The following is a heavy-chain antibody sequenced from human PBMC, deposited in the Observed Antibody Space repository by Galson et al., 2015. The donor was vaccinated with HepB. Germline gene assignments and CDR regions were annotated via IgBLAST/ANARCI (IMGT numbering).Heavy chain of an antibody. CDR1: GFTFSSYA. Sequence: SLRLSCAASGFTFSSYAMHWVRQAPGKGLEWVAVISYDGSNKYYADSVKGRFTISRDNSKNTLYLQMNSLRAEDTAVYYCARDRIAAAGPVYYYGMDVWGQGTTVTVSS. V-gene: IGHV3-30-3*01. D-gene: IGHD6-13*01. CDR2: ISYDGSNK. J-gene: IGHJ6*02. CDR3: ARDRIAAAGPVYYYGMDV.